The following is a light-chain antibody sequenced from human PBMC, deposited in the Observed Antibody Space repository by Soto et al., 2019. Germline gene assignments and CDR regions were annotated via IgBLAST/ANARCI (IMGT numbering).Light chain of an antibody. J-gene: IGKJ1*01. V-gene: IGKV1-6*01. CDR3: LQDYSYPRT. CDR1: QAIRND. Sequence: AIQMTQSPSSLSASVGDRVIITCRSSQAIRNDLGWYQQKPGQAPKVLIYAAASLQSGVPSRFSGSGSGTDFTLNISNLQPEDFATYYCLQDYSYPRTFGQGTKVEI. CDR2: AAA.